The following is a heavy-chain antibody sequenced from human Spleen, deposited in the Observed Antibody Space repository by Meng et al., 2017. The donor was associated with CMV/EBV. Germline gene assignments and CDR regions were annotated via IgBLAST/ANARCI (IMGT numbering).Heavy chain of an antibody. Sequence: GGSLRLSCSASGFTFSSYTLNWVGQPPGKGLEWVSFISSSDRDIFYADSVKGRFTISRDNAKKSLYLQMSRLRAEDTAIYFCAKLKGVDTAVVPPSWGQGTLVTVSS. J-gene: IGHJ4*02. D-gene: IGHD5-18*01. CDR2: ISSSDRDI. CDR1: GFTFSSYT. V-gene: IGHV3-21*01. CDR3: AKLKGVDTAVVPPS.